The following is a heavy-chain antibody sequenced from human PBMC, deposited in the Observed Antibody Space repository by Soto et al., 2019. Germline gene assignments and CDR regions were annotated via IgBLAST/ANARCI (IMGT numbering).Heavy chain of an antibody. CDR3: AKVGAAADIDY. CDR2: ISGSGGST. D-gene: IGHD6-13*01. J-gene: IGHJ4*02. CDR1: GFNFRSYA. Sequence: GGSLRLSSAASGFNFRSYAMSWVRQAPGKGLEWVSAISGSGGSTYYADSVKGRFTISRDNSKNTLYLQMNSLRAEDTAVYYCAKVGAAADIDYWGQGTLVTVSS. V-gene: IGHV3-23*01.